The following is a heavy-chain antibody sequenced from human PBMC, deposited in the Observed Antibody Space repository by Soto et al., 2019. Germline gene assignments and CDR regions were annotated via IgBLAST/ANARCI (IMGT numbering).Heavy chain of an antibody. CDR2: IYYNGNT. V-gene: IGHV4-59*01. CDR3: ARLAYTSGFTFDY. D-gene: IGHD5-18*01. CDR1: GGSISSDY. Sequence: QVQLQESGPGLVKPSETLSLTCTVSGGSISSDYWTWIRQPPGERLEWTGYIYYNGNTNYNSSLKSRVTISIDTSKNQFSLKLNSVTAADTAVYFCARLAYTSGFTFDYWGRGTLVTVSS. J-gene: IGHJ4*02.